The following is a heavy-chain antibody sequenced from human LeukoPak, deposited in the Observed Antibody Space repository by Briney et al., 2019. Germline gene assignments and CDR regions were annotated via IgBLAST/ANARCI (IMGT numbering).Heavy chain of an antibody. Sequence: GESLKISCKGSGYSFTSYWIGWVRQMPGKGLEWMGIIHPGDSDTRYSPSFQGQVTISADKSISIAYLQWSSLKASDTAMYYCARSPYCSGGSCYGAWFDPWGQETLVTVSS. CDR1: GYSFTSYW. J-gene: IGHJ5*02. D-gene: IGHD2-15*01. V-gene: IGHV5-51*01. CDR2: IHPGDSDT. CDR3: ARSPYCSGGSCYGAWFDP.